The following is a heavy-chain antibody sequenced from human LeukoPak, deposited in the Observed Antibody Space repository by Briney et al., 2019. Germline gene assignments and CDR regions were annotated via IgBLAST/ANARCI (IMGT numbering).Heavy chain of an antibody. D-gene: IGHD6-19*01. CDR2: IYHSGST. Sequence: SETLSLTCAVSGASISSSNWWNWVRQPPGKGLEWIGEIYHSGSTNYNPSLKSRVTISVDKSKNQFSLKLSSVTAADTAMYYCARAVAGTSGDFDYWGQGTLVTVSS. CDR1: GASISSSNW. V-gene: IGHV4-4*02. CDR3: ARAVAGTSGDFDY. J-gene: IGHJ4*02.